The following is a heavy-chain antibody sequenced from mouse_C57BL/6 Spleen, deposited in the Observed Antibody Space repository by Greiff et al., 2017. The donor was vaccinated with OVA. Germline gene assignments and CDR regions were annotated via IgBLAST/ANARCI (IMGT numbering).Heavy chain of an antibody. CDR2: INPYNGDT. CDR1: GYSFTGYF. J-gene: IGHJ3*01. D-gene: IGHD2-5*01. CDR3: AASYYSNYPFAY. V-gene: IGHV1-20*01. Sequence: EVQLRQSGPELVKPGDSVKISCKASGYSFTGYFMNWVMQSHGKSLEWIGRINPYNGDTFYNQKFKGKATLTVDKSSSTAHMELRSLTSEDSAVYYCAASYYSNYPFAYWGQGTLVTVSA.